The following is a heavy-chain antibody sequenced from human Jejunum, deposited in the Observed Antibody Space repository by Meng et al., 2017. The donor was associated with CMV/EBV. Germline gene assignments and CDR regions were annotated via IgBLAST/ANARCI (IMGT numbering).Heavy chain of an antibody. CDR3: VRSPATLAAFDL. D-gene: IGHD2-2*01. CDR2: TSYEGNSE. CDR1: GFACRNYD. J-gene: IGHJ3*01. Sequence: ASGFACRNYDRHWVSQAPGRGLEWLSHTSYEGNSEYYAHSVRGRLTISKDNSKNTMILQMNSLRHEDTAVYYCVRSPATLAAFDLWGQGTLVTVSS. V-gene: IGHV3-30*03.